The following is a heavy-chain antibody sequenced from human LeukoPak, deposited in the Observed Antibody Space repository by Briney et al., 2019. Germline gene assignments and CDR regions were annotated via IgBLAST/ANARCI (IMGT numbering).Heavy chain of an antibody. CDR2: ISSSSSYI. J-gene: IGHJ4*02. V-gene: IGHV3-21*01. CDR3: ARQHCSSTSCYADY. CDR1: GFTFSSYS. D-gene: IGHD2-2*01. Sequence: GSLRLSCAASGFTFSSYSMNWVRQAPGKGLEWVSSISSSSSYIYYADSVKGRFTISRDNAKNSLYLQMNSLRAEDTAVYYCARQHCSSTSCYADYWGQGTLVTVSS.